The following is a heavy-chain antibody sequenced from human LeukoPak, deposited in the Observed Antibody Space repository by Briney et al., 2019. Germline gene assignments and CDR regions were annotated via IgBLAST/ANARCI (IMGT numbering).Heavy chain of an antibody. CDR3: VKDRDGDYDGWFDP. J-gene: IGHJ5*02. D-gene: IGHD4-17*01. Sequence: PGGSLRLSCAASGFTFSSYVMNWVRQAPGKGLEWVAKIKEDGSEEYYVDSVKGRFTVSRDNSKNTQYLQMNSLRAEDTAVYYCVKDRDGDYDGWFDPWGQGTLVTVSS. V-gene: IGHV3-7*03. CDR2: IKEDGSEE. CDR1: GFTFSSYV.